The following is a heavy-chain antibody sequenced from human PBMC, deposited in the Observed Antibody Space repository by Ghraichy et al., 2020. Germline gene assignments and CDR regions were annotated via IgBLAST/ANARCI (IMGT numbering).Heavy chain of an antibody. CDR1: GFTFSSYS. D-gene: IGHD1-7*01. CDR3: ARDRGTGSNYYFYYGMDV. CDR2: IDGSSGTI. J-gene: IGHJ6*02. V-gene: IGHV3-48*02. Sequence: GSLRLSCVASGFTFSSYSMNWVRQAPGKGLEWVAYIDGSSGTIYYADSVKGRFTISRDNAKNSLFMQMTSLRDEDTAIYYCARDRGTGSNYYFYYGMDVWGQGTTVTVSS.